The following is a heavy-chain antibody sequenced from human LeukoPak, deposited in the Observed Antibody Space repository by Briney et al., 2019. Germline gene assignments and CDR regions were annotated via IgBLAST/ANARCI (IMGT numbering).Heavy chain of an antibody. J-gene: IGHJ4*02. D-gene: IGHD3-22*01. Sequence: ASETLSLTCTVSGGSISSSSYYWGWIRQPPGKGLEWIGSIYYSGSTYYNPSLKSRVTISVDTSKNQFSLKLSSVTAADTGVYYSARERTMIVDFDNWGQGTLVTVSS. CDR3: ARERTMIVDFDN. CDR1: GGSISSSSYY. V-gene: IGHV4-39*07. CDR2: IYYSGST.